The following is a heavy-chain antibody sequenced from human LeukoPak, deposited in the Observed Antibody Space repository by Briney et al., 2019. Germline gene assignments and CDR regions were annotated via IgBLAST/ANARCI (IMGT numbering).Heavy chain of an antibody. D-gene: IGHD6-6*01. V-gene: IGHV1-46*01. CDR1: GYTFINYY. Sequence: ASVKVSCKASGYTFINYYMHWVRQAPGQGLEWMGIINPSGGTTSYAQNFQGRVTMTRDTSTSTVYMELSSLRSEDTAVYYCARLATLSTVAARGRTWFDAWGQGTLVTVSS. CDR2: INPSGGTT. CDR3: ARLATLSTVAARGRTWFDA. J-gene: IGHJ5*02.